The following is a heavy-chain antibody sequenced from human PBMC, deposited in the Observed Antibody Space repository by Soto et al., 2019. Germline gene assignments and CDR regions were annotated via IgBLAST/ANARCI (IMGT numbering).Heavy chain of an antibody. V-gene: IGHV4-4*07. D-gene: IGHD6-13*01. CDR1: GDSISSYY. CDR3: ARALSSAAGLYFDH. Sequence: QVQLQESGPGLVKPSETLSLTCTVSGDSISSYYWSWIRQPAGKGMEWIGRIHATENTNYNPSLKSRVTMSIDTSNNQFSLKLTSLTAADAAVYHCARALSSAAGLYFDHCGQGTLVTVSS. J-gene: IGHJ4*02. CDR2: IHATENT.